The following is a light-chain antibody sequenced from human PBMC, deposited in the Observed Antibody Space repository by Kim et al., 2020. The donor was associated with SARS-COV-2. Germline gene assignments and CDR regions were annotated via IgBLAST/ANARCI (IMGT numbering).Light chain of an antibody. Sequence: EIVLTQSPATLSLSPGERATLSCRASQRVSSYLAWYQQKPGQAPRLLIYDASNRATGIPARFSGSGSGTDFTLTISSLEPEDFAVYYCQQRSNWPTWTFGQGTKVDIK. J-gene: IGKJ1*01. CDR1: QRVSSY. CDR2: DAS. CDR3: QQRSNWPTWT. V-gene: IGKV3-11*01.